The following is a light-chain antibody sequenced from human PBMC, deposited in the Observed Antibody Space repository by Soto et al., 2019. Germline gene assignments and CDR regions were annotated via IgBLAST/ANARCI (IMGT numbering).Light chain of an antibody. J-gene: IGKJ4*01. CDR2: DVF. V-gene: IGKV1-33*01. Sequence: DIQMTQSASSLPASVGDTVTISCQASQDISKYLNWFQQKPGKATKLLIYDVFNVETGVPSRFSGRASGTEFTLIISNLQPEDFATDDCQQYDQLPITFGGGTKVDI. CDR3: QQYDQLPIT. CDR1: QDISKY.